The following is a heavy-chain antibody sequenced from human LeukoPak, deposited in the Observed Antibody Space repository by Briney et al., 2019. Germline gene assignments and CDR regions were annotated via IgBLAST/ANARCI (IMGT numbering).Heavy chain of an antibody. CDR2: ISGSGGST. CDR1: GLTFSSYG. CDR3: AKDGGPGGYDFFDY. V-gene: IGHV3-23*01. D-gene: IGHD5-12*01. Sequence: GGSLRLSCAASGLTFSSYGMSWVRQAPGKGLEWVSAISGSGGSTYYADSVKGRFTISRDNSKNTLYLQMNSLRAEDTAVYYCAKDGGPGGYDFFDYWGQGTLVTVSS. J-gene: IGHJ4*02.